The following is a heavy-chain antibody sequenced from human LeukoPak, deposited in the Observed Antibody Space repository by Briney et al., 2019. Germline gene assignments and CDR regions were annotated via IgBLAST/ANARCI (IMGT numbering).Heavy chain of an antibody. J-gene: IGHJ4*02. CDR1: GGTFSNYA. D-gene: IGHD1-26*01. V-gene: IGHV1-46*01. CDR3: ARDLGGGELPIALH. Sequence: GASVKVSCKASGGTFSNYAMIWVRQAPGQGLEWMGIINPSGGSTTYAEKFQDRVTMTRDTSTSTVYMELSSLRSEDTAVYYCARDLGGGELPIALHWGQGTLLIVSS. CDR2: INPSGGST.